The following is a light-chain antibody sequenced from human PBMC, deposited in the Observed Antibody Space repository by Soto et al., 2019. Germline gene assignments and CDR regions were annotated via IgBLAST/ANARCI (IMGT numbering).Light chain of an antibody. CDR2: WAS. Sequence: DVVMTQSPDSLAVSLDERATINCKSSQSFLYSSNNKNYLAWYQQKPGQPPKLLIYWASTRESGVPDRFSGSGSGTDFTLTVSSLQAEDVAVYYCQQYYSTPITFGQGTRLEI. V-gene: IGKV4-1*01. CDR3: QQYYSTPIT. CDR1: QSFLYSSNNKNY. J-gene: IGKJ5*01.